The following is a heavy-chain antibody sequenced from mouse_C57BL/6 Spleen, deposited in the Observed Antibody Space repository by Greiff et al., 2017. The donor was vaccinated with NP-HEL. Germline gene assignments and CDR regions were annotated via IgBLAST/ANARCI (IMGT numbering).Heavy chain of an antibody. CDR3: ARYYPPFAY. D-gene: IGHD1-1*02. Sequence: VQLQQSGPELVKPGASVKISCKASGYTFTDYYMNWVKQSHGKSLEWIGDINPNNGGTSYNQKFKGKATLSVDKSSSTAYMELRSLTSEDSAVYYCARYYPPFAYWGQGTLVTVSA. CDR2: INPNNGGT. J-gene: IGHJ3*01. CDR1: GYTFTDYY. V-gene: IGHV1-26*01.